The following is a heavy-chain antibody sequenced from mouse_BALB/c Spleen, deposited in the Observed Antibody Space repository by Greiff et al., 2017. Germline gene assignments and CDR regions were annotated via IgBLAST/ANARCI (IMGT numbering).Heavy chain of an antibody. D-gene: IGHD2-4*01. J-gene: IGHJ3*01. CDR2: ISYSGST. V-gene: IGHV3-2*02. CDR1: GYSITSDYA. Sequence: DVKLVESGPGLVKPSQSLSLTCTVTGYSITSDYAWNWIRQFPGNKLEWMGYISYSGSTSYNPSLKSRISITRDTSKNQFFLQLNSVTTEDTATYYCARSDDYDVWFAYWGQGTLVTVSA. CDR3: ARSDDYDVWFAY.